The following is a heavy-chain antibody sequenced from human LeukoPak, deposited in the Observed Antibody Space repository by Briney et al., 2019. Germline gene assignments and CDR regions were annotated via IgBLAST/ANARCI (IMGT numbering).Heavy chain of an antibody. CDR3: AKDLAGVRDSGGSFDY. CDR2: IWSDGSNK. D-gene: IGHD2-15*01. CDR1: GFTFNGYG. J-gene: IGHJ4*02. V-gene: IGHV3-33*03. Sequence: GGSLRLSCATSGFTFNGYGMHWVRQAPGKGLEWVTVIWSDGSNKYYADSVKGRFTISRDNAKNTLYLQMNSLRAEDTAVYYCAKDLAGVRDSGGSFDYWGQGTLVTVSS.